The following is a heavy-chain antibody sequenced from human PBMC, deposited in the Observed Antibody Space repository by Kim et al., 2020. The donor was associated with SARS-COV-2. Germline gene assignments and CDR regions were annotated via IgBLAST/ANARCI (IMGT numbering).Heavy chain of an antibody. CDR2: IDPEDGKK. CDR1: GYTLVELS. J-gene: IGHJ6*03. Sequence: ASVKVSCKVSGYTLVELSMHWVRQPPGKGLEWMGGIDPEDGKKIYAQEFQGRVTMTEDTSTDVAYMELSSLRSEDTAVYYCVTDPSYRYSSSSARYYYNINVWGKGTAVTVSS. D-gene: IGHD6-6*01. V-gene: IGHV1-24*01. CDR3: VTDPSYRYSSSSARYYYNINV.